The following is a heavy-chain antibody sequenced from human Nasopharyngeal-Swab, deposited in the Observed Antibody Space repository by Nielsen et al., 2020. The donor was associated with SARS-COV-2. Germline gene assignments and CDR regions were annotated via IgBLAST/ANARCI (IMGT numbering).Heavy chain of an antibody. Sequence: GESLKIPCAASGFTFSSYDMHWVRQATGKGLEWVSAIGTAGDTYYPGSVKGRFTISRENAKNSLYLQMNSLRAGDTAVYYCARAAGLIVENDPPDYWGQGTLVTVSS. CDR3: ARAAGLIVENDPPDY. CDR2: IGTAGDT. CDR1: GFTFSSYD. J-gene: IGHJ4*02. V-gene: IGHV3-13*01. D-gene: IGHD3-22*01.